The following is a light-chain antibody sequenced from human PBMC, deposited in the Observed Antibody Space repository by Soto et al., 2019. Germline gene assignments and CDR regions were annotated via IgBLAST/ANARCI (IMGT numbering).Light chain of an antibody. CDR1: QSVSGE. V-gene: IGKV3-15*01. CDR2: DAS. Sequence: DIVLTQSPAPLSLSPGERATLSCRASQSVSGELAWYQQKPGQAPRLLIYDASTRATGIPARFSGSGSGTEFTLTISSLQSEDFAVYYCHQSNNTPWTFGQGTKVDIK. J-gene: IGKJ1*01. CDR3: HQSNNTPWT.